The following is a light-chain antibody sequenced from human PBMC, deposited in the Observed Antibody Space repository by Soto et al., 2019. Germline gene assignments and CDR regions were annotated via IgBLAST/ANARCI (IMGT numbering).Light chain of an antibody. Sequence: DIQMTQSPSSVSASVGDRVTITCRASQGISDWLAWYQQKPGKAPSLLIYTASRLQSGVPSRFSGSASGTDFTLTISRLQPEDFATYYCQQAYIFPYTFGQGTRLQI. J-gene: IGKJ2*01. CDR3: QQAYIFPYT. CDR2: TAS. V-gene: IGKV1-12*02. CDR1: QGISDW.